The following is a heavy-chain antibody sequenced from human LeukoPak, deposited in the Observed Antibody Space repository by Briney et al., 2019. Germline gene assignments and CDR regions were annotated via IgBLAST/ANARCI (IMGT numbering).Heavy chain of an antibody. V-gene: IGHV4-59*01. J-gene: IGHJ4*02. CDR1: GASISSYY. CDR2: MYENEST. CDR3: VRVISGTHFGY. Sequence: KPSETLSPTCTVSGASISSYYWSWIRQPPGKGLEWIGYMYENESTRYNPSLKSRVTISLDTSKKQFSLRLTSVTAADTAVYYCVRVISGTHFGYWGQGTLVTVSS. D-gene: IGHD2-15*01.